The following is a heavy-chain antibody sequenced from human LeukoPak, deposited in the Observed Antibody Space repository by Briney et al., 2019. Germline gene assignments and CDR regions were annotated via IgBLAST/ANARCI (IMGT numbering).Heavy chain of an antibody. CDR3: ARSPPMTPPRY. D-gene: IGHD3-22*01. CDR2: INPNSGGT. CDR1: GYTFTGYY. V-gene: IGHV1-2*02. J-gene: IGHJ4*02. Sequence: ASVKVSCKASGYTFTGYYMHWVRQAPGQGLEWMGWINPNSGGTNYAQKFQGRVTMTRDTSISTAYMELSRLRSDDSAVYYCARSPPMTPPRYWGQGTLVAVSS.